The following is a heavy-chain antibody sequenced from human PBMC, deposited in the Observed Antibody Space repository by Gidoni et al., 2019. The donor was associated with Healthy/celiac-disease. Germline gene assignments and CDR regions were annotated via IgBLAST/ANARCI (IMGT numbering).Heavy chain of an antibody. D-gene: IGHD3-22*01. V-gene: IGHV3-23*01. Sequence: EVQLLESGGGLVQPGGSLRLSCAASGFTFSSYAMSGVRQAPGKGLEWVSAISGSGGSTYYADSVKGRFTISRDNSKNTLYLQMNSLRAEDTAVYYCAKAPYYYDSSGYYDYWGQGTLVTVSS. J-gene: IGHJ4*02. CDR1: GFTFSSYA. CDR3: AKAPYYYDSSGYYDY. CDR2: ISGSGGST.